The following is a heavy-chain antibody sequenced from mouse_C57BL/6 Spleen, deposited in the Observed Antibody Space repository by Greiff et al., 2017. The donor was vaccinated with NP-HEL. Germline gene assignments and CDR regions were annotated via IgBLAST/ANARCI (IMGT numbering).Heavy chain of an antibody. CDR3: ARVNWDYAMDY. CDR1: GYSITSGYY. V-gene: IGHV3-6*01. Sequence: EVKLQESGPGLVKPSQSLSLTCSVTGYSITSGYYWNWIRQFPGNKLEWMGYISYDGSNNYNPSLKNRISITRDTSKNQFFLKLNSVTTEDTATYYCARVNWDYAMDYWGQGTSVTVSS. J-gene: IGHJ4*01. D-gene: IGHD4-1*02. CDR2: ISYDGSN.